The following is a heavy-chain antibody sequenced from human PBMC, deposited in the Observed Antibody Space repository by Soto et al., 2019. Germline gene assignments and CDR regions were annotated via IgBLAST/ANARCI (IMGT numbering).Heavy chain of an antibody. V-gene: IGHV3-23*01. D-gene: IGHD2-15*01. CDR1: GFTFNTYD. CDR2: TSGNGVNT. CDR3: AKRKPCSGGTCYPLDC. Sequence: EVQLLESGGGLVQPGGSLRLSCAGSGFTFNTYDMFWARQAPGKGLEWVSATSGNGVNTYYADSVKGRFTISRDNSKNTLYLQMNSLRAEDTAIYYCAKRKPCSGGTCYPLDCWGQGTLVTVSS. J-gene: IGHJ4*02.